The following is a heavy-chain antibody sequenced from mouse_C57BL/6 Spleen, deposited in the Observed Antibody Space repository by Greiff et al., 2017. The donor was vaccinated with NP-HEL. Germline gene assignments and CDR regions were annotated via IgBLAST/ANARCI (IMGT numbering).Heavy chain of an antibody. V-gene: IGHV10-3*01. J-gene: IGHJ4*01. CDR2: IRSKSSNYAT. CDR3: VREGRYGNYVRYAMDY. D-gene: IGHD2-10*02. Sequence: DVQLVESGGGLVQPKGSLKLSCAASGFTFNTYAMHWVRQAPGKGLEWVARIRSKSSNYATYYADSVKDRFTISRDDSQSMLYLQMNNLKTEDTAMYYCVREGRYGNYVRYAMDYWGQGTSVTVSS. CDR1: GFTFNTYA.